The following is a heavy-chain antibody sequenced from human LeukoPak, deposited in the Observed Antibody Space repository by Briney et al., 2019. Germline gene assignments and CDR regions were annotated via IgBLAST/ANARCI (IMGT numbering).Heavy chain of an antibody. CDR1: GYTFTSYG. V-gene: IGHV1-18*01. D-gene: IGHD2-2*01. Sequence: GPVKVSCKASGYTFTSYGISWVRQAPGQGLEWMGWISAYNGNTNYAQKLQGRVTMTTDTYTSTAYMELRSLRSDDTAVYYCARVVTPRYCTTTSCYWKGWFDPWGQGTLVTVSS. J-gene: IGHJ5*02. CDR3: ARVVTPRYCTTTSCYWKGWFDP. CDR2: ISAYNGNT.